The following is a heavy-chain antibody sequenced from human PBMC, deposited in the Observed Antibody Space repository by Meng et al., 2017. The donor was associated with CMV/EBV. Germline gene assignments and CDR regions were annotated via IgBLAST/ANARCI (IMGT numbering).Heavy chain of an antibody. CDR1: GGSFSGYY. Sequence: SETLSLTFAVYGGSFSGYYWSWSRQLPGKGREWIGEINHSGSTNYNPSLKSRVTISVDMSKNQFPLKLSSVTAADTAVYYCARGREYYGSGRGYYYYYYGMDVWGQGTTVTVSS. V-gene: IGHV4-34*01. J-gene: IGHJ6*02. CDR3: ARGREYYGSGRGYYYYYYGMDV. D-gene: IGHD3-10*01. CDR2: INHSGST.